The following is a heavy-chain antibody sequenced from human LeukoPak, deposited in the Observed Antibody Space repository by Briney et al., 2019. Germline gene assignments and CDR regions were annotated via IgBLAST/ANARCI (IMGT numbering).Heavy chain of an antibody. CDR1: GGSISSYY. Sequence: SETLSLTCTVSGGSISSYYWSWIRQPPGKGLEWIGYIYYSGSTKYNPSLKSRVTISVDTSKNQFSLKMSSVTAADTAVYYCARNHGSGRGEWFDPWGQGTLVTVSS. CDR3: ARNHGSGRGEWFDP. J-gene: IGHJ5*02. D-gene: IGHD3-10*01. CDR2: IYYSGST. V-gene: IGHV4-59*01.